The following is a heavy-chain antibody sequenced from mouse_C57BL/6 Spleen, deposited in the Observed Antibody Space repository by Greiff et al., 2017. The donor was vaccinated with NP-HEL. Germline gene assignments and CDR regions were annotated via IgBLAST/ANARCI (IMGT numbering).Heavy chain of an antibody. Sequence: EVQLQQSGPELVKPGASVKISCKASGYTFTDYYMNWVKQSHGKSLEWIGDINPNNGGTSYNQKFKGKATLTVDKSSSTAYMQLRSLTSEDSAVYYCARKVYSSSYEGYWGKGTTVTVAS. CDR3: ARKVYSSSYEGY. D-gene: IGHD1-1*01. J-gene: IGHJ2*01. CDR2: INPNNGGT. CDR1: GYTFTDYY. V-gene: IGHV1-26*01.